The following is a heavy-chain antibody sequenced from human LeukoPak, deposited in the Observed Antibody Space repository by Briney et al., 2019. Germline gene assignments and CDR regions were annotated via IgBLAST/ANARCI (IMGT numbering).Heavy chain of an antibody. CDR3: AKDNYGVLWSTEPFDY. V-gene: IGHV3-23*01. J-gene: IGHJ4*02. D-gene: IGHD3-10*01. CDR1: GFTFSSYA. Sequence: PGGSLRLSCAASGFTFSSYAMSWVRQAPGKGLEWVSAISGSGGNAYYADSVKGRFTISRDNSKNTLYLQMNSLRAEDTAVYYCAKDNYGVLWSTEPFDYWGQGTLVTVSS. CDR2: ISGSGGNA.